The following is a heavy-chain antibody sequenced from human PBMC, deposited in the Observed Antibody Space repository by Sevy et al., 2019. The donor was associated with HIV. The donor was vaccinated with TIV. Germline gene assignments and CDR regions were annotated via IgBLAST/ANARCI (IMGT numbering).Heavy chain of an antibody. J-gene: IGHJ4*02. D-gene: IGHD4-17*01. Sequence: SETLSLTCTVSGGSISSGGYYWSWIRQHPGKGLEWIGYIYYSGSTYYNPSLKSRVTISVDTSKNQFSLKLSSVTAAATAVYYCARDSITTHGHYSPFDYWGQGTLVTVSS. CDR2: IYYSGST. V-gene: IGHV4-31*03. CDR1: GGSISSGGYY. CDR3: ARDSITTHGHYSPFDY.